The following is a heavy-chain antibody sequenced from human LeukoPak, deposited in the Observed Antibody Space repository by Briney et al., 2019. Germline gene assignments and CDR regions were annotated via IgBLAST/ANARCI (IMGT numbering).Heavy chain of an antibody. CDR2: ISYDGSNK. J-gene: IGHJ4*02. D-gene: IGHD3-10*01. CDR3: ARAGVRGIDY. CDR1: GFTFSSYA. Sequence: PGRSLRLSCAASGFTFSSYAMHWVRQAPGKGLEWVAVISYDGSNKYYADSVKGRFTISRDNSKNTLYLQMNSLRAEDTAVYYCARAGVRGIDYWGQGTLVTVSS. V-gene: IGHV3-30*01.